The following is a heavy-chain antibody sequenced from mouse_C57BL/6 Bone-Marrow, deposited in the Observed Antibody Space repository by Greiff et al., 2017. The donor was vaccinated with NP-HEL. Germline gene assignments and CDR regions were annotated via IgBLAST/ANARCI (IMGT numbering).Heavy chain of an antibody. Sequence: QVQLQQPGTELVKPGASVKLSCKASGYTFTSYWMHWVKQRPGQGLEWIGNINPSNGGTNYNEKFKSKATLTVDKSSSTAYMQLSSLTSEDSAVYYGARGGGYGSSHWYFDVWGTGTTVTVSS. CDR3: ARGGGYGSSHWYFDV. D-gene: IGHD1-1*01. CDR2: INPSNGGT. V-gene: IGHV1-53*01. CDR1: GYTFTSYW. J-gene: IGHJ1*03.